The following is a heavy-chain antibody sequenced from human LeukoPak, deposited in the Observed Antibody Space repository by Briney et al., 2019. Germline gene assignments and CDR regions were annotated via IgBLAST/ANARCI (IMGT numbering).Heavy chain of an antibody. CDR1: GGSFRGYF. D-gene: IGHD1-26*01. V-gene: IGHV4-34*01. CDR2: ITHNGGT. Sequence: SETLSLTCAVYGGSFRGYFWGWVRQTPGKGLEWLGEITHNGGTNYMPSLSGRVSVFQDVSKNQFSLKLSSVTAADTGVYYCARGNSGSHWGDHYFYLDVWGKGTTVIVSS. CDR3: ARGNSGSHWGDHYFYLDV. J-gene: IGHJ6*03.